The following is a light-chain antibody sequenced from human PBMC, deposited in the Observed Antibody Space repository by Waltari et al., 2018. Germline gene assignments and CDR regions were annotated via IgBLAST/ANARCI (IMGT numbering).Light chain of an antibody. CDR3: QQSYIAPFT. CDR2: GAS. J-gene: IGKJ2*01. Sequence: DIQMTQSPSSLSASVGDRVTITCRASQGISGYMNWYQQKLGKAPTLLIYGASNLQSGVSSRFSGSESESDFTLTISRLQPEDFATYYCQQSYIAPFTFGLGTKLEL. V-gene: IGKV1-39*01. CDR1: QGISGY.